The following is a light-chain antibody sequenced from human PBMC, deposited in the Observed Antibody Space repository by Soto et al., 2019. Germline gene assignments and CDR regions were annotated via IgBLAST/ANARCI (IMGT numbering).Light chain of an antibody. CDR2: AAS. CDR3: QRYNSAPRT. J-gene: IGKJ1*01. V-gene: IGKV1-27*01. Sequence: DIQMTQSPSSLSASVGDRVIITCRASQGITNYLAWYQQKPGKVPKLLIYAASTLQSGVPSRFSGRGSGTDFTLTISRLQPEDVGTYYCQRYNSAPRTFGEGTKLAIK. CDR1: QGITNY.